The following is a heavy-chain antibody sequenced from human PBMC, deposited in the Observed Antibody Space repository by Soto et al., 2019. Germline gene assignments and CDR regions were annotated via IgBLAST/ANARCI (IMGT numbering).Heavy chain of an antibody. V-gene: IGHV1-18*04. D-gene: IGHD5-12*01. CDR1: GYTFTSYG. Sequence: ASVKVSCKASGYTFTSYGINWVRQAPGQGLEWMGWISAYNGNTNYVQKLQGRVTMTTDTSTNTAYMELRSLRSDDTAVYYCAQLITPSAYDSLDYWGQGTLVTVAS. J-gene: IGHJ4*02. CDR2: ISAYNGNT. CDR3: AQLITPSAYDSLDY.